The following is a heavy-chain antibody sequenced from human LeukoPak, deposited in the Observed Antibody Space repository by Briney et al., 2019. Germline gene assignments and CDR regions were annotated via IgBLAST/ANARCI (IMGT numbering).Heavy chain of an antibody. V-gene: IGHV3-33*01. CDR1: GFTFTSYG. Sequence: GRSLRLSCAASGFTFTSYGFHWVRQAPGKGLEWVSVICYNGSHKYYVDSVKGRFTISRDNSENTVYLEMNSLRTEDTAVYYCARDFAAAAYYFDVWGQGTQVTVSS. J-gene: IGHJ4*02. CDR3: ARDFAAAAYYFDV. D-gene: IGHD6-13*01. CDR2: ICYNGSHK.